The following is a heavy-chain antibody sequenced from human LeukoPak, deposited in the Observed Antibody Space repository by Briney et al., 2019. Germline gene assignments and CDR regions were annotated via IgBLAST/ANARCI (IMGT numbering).Heavy chain of an antibody. CDR2: IYPGDSDT. D-gene: IGHD6-19*01. CDR3: ARLKYSSGWYRGAFDI. J-gene: IGHJ3*02. Sequence: GESLKFSCKGSGYSFTSYWIGWVRQMPGKGLEWMGIIYPGDSDTRYSPSFQGQVTISADKSISTAYLQWSSLKASDTAMYYCARLKYSSGWYRGAFDIWGQGTMVTVSS. V-gene: IGHV5-51*01. CDR1: GYSFTSYW.